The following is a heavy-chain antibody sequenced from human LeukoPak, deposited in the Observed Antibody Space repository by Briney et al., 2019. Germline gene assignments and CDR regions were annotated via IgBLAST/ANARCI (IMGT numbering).Heavy chain of an antibody. D-gene: IGHD3-22*01. Sequence: SETLSLTCTVSGGSISSSSYYWGWIHQPPGKGLEWIGSIYYSGSTYYNPSLKSRVTISVDTSKNQFSLKLSSVTAADTAVYYCASKAYYYDSSGYHWGQGTLVTVSS. CDR3: ASKAYYYDSSGYH. CDR1: GGSISSSSYY. V-gene: IGHV4-39*01. CDR2: IYYSGST. J-gene: IGHJ5*02.